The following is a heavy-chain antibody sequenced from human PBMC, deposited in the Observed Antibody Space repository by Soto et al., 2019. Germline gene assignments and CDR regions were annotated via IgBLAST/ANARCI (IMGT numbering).Heavy chain of an antibody. D-gene: IGHD2-2*01. CDR1: GFTFSSYA. CDR3: ARVPDLDYCSRTSCLYYFDY. CDR2: ISGSGGST. V-gene: IGHV3-23*01. Sequence: GGSLRLSCAASGFTFSSYAMSWVRQASGKGLEWVSAISGSGGSTYYADSVKGRFTISRDNSKNTLYLQMNSLRAEDTAVYYCARVPDLDYCSRTSCLYYFDYWGQGALVTVSS. J-gene: IGHJ4*02.